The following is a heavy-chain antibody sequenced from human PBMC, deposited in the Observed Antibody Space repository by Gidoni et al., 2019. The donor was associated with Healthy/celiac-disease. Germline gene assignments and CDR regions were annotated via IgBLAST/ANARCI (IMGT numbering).Heavy chain of an antibody. CDR2: ISSSSSYI. V-gene: IGHV3-21*01. D-gene: IGHD3-16*02. CDR3: ARGGLYDYIWGSYRPNWFDP. J-gene: IGHJ5*02. CDR1: GFTFSSYS. Sequence: EVQLVESGGGLVKPGGSLRLSCAASGFTFSSYSMNWVRQAPGKGLEWVSSISSSSSYIYYADSVKGRFTISRDNAKNSLYLQMNSLRAEDTAVYYCARGGLYDYIWGSYRPNWFDPWGQGTLVTVSS.